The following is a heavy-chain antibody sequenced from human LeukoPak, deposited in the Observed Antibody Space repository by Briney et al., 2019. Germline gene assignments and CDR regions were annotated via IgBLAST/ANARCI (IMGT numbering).Heavy chain of an antibody. V-gene: IGHV4-61*01. Sequence: ASGTLSLTCTVSGGSVSSGSYYWSWIRQPPGKGLEWIGYIYYSGSTNYNPSLKSRVTISVDTSKNQFSLKLSSVTAADTAVYYCARGRPPAYWGQGTLVTVSS. CDR2: IYYSGST. J-gene: IGHJ4*02. CDR3: ARGRPPAY. CDR1: GGSVSSGSYY.